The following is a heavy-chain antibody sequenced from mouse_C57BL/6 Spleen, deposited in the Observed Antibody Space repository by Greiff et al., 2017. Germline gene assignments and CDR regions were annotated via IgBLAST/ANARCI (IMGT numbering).Heavy chain of an antibody. V-gene: IGHV1-55*01. J-gene: IGHJ3*01. CDR2: IYPGSGST. D-gene: IGHD2-13*01. CDR1: GYTFTSYW. CDR3: ARLGYDDSWFAY. Sequence: VQLQQPGAELVKPGASVKMSCKASGYTFTSYWITWVKQRPGQGLEWIGDIYPGSGSTNYNEKFKSKATLTVDTSSSTAYMQLSSLTSEDSAVYDCARLGYDDSWFAYWGQGTLVTVSA.